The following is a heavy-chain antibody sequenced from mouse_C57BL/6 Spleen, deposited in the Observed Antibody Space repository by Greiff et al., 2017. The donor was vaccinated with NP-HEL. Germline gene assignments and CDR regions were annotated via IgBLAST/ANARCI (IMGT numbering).Heavy chain of an antibody. V-gene: IGHV1-63*01. Sequence: QVQLKESGAELVRPGTSVKMSCKTSGYTFTNYWIGWAKQRPGHGLEWIGNIYPGGGYTNYNEKFKGKATLTADKSSSTAYMQFSSLTSEDSAIYYCARDVGDDGGYAMDYWGQGTSVTVSS. CDR1: GYTFTNYW. J-gene: IGHJ4*01. CDR3: ARDVGDDGGYAMDY. D-gene: IGHD1-2*01. CDR2: IYPGGGYT.